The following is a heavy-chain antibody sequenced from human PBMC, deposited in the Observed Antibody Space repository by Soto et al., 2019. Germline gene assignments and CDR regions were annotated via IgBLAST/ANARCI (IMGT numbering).Heavy chain of an antibody. V-gene: IGHV1-69*13. J-gene: IGHJ6*02. Sequence: SVKVSCKDSGGTLSSYVISWVRQAPGQGLEWMGGIIPVFGTVNYAQKFQGRVTITADESTTTAYMELRSLRSEDAAVYYCARAQRIQLWASGMDVWGQGTTVTVPS. CDR1: GGTLSSYV. D-gene: IGHD5-18*01. CDR2: IIPVFGTV. CDR3: ARAQRIQLWASGMDV.